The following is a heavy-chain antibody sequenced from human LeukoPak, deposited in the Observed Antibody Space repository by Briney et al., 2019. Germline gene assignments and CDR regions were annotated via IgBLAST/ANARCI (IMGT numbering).Heavy chain of an antibody. CDR1: GFTFSSYG. V-gene: IGHV3-48*01. J-gene: IGHJ4*02. CDR3: ARDRLRGVIGFRRFGFDY. Sequence: QPGRSLRLSCAASGFTFSSYGMNWVRQAPGKGLEWVSYISSSSSPIYYAHSVKGRFTISRDNAKNSLYLQMNSLRAEDTAVYYCARDRLRGVIGFRRFGFDYWGQGTLVTVSS. CDR2: ISSSSSPI. D-gene: IGHD3-10*01.